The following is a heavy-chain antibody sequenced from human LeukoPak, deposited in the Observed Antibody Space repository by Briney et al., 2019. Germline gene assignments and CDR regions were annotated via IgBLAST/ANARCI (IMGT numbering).Heavy chain of an antibody. J-gene: IGHJ6*03. CDR2: FIPISGTA. CDR3: AREVQVVPAATHYYYYYMDV. CDR1: GGTFSSYA. Sequence: ASVKVSCKASGGTFSSYAISWVRQAPGHGLEWMGGFIPISGTAKYAQKFQGRVTITADESTSTAYMELSSLRSEDTAVYYCAREVQVVPAATHYYYYYMDVWGKGTTVTVSS. D-gene: IGHD2-2*01. V-gene: IGHV1-69*13.